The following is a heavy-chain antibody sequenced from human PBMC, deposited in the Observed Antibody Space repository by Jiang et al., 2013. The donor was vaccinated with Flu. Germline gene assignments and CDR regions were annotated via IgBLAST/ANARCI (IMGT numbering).Heavy chain of an antibody. CDR2: IYSGGST. D-gene: IGHD3-22*01. J-gene: IGHJ2*01. CDR1: GFTVSSNY. Sequence: QLVESGGGLVQPGGSLRLSCAASGFTVSSNYMSWVRQAPGKGLEWVSIIYSGGSTYYADSVKGRFSVSRDNSKNTLYLQMNSLRGEDTAVYYCARGLVEFTTGNWYFDLWGRGTLVTVSS. V-gene: IGHV3-66*01. CDR3: ARGLVEFTTGNWYFDL.